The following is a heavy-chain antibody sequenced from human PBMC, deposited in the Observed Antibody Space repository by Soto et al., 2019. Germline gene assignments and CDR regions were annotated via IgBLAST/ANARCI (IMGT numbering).Heavy chain of an antibody. V-gene: IGHV3-74*01. CDR2: ISDDGSTA. D-gene: IGHD1-1*01. CDR3: ARGPRVSSTGTGAH. CDR1: GFTFSAYW. J-gene: IGHJ4*02. Sequence: GGSLRLSCSVSGFTFSAYWMHWVRQVPGKGLTWVSRISDDGSTATYADSVKGRFVISRDNAKSSLYLEMNTLRADDSGLYYCARGPRVSSTGTGAHWGRGTLVTVSS.